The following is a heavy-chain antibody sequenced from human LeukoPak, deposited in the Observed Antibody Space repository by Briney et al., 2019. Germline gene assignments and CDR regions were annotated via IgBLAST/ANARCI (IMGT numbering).Heavy chain of an antibody. V-gene: IGHV1-69*04. CDR1: GGTFSSYA. CDR3: ARAEHSSSWYY. D-gene: IGHD6-13*01. CDR2: IIPILGIA. Sequence: SVKVSCKASGGTFSSYAISWVRQAPGQGLEWMGRIIPILGIANYAQKFQGRVTITADKSTSTAYMELSSLKSEDTAVYYCARAEHSSSWYYWGQGTLVTVSS. J-gene: IGHJ4*02.